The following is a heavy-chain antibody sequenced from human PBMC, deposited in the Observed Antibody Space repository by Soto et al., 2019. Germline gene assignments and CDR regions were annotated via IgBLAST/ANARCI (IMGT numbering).Heavy chain of an antibody. J-gene: IGHJ4*02. CDR1: GGSFRGSY. V-gene: IGHV4-34*01. CDR2: INHSGST. CDR3: ARATIAAAGTVALERRTAFDY. D-gene: IGHD6-13*01. Sequence: QVQLQQWGAGLLKPSGTLSLTCPVLGGSFRGSYWGWFRQPQGRGLGWMGEINHSGSTNYNPSLKSRVTISVDTSKNQFSLKLSSVTAADTAVYYCARATIAAAGTVALERRTAFDYWGQGTLVTVSS.